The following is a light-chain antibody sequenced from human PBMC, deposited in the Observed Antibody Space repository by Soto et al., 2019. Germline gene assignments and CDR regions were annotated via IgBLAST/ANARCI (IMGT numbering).Light chain of an antibody. CDR2: GAS. V-gene: IGKV3-20*01. Sequence: ESVLTQSPGTLSLSPGDRATLSCKASQNFGTVYLACYQQKPGQAPSLLIYGASSRAPGIPDRFSGSVAGTDFTLTISRLAPEDFAMYYCQQYGNSPFGGGTRVEI. CDR1: QNFGTVY. CDR3: QQYGNSP. J-gene: IGKJ4*01.